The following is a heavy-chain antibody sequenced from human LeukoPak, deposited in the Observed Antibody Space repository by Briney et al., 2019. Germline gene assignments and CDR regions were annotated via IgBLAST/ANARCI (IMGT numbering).Heavy chain of an antibody. Sequence: PGGSLRLSCAASGFTFSGYSMNWVRQAPGKGLEWVSSISSSSSYIYYADSVKGRFTISRDNAKNSLYLQMNSLRAEDTAVYYCARGATVEYDYWGQGTLVTVSS. D-gene: IGHD4-23*01. CDR2: ISSSSSYI. J-gene: IGHJ4*02. V-gene: IGHV3-21*01. CDR1: GFTFSGYS. CDR3: ARGATVEYDY.